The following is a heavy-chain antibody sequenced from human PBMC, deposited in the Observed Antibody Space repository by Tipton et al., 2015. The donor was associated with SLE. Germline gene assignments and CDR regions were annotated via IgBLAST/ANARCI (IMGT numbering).Heavy chain of an antibody. Sequence: TLSLTCTVSGGSISSYYWSWIRQPAGKGLEWIGYIYTSGSTNYNPSLKSRATISVDTSKNQFSLKLSSVTAADTAVYYCTRAHGITMIVNYWGQGTLVTVSS. D-gene: IGHD3-22*01. CDR2: IYTSGST. J-gene: IGHJ4*02. CDR1: GGSISSYY. CDR3: TRAHGITMIVNY. V-gene: IGHV4-4*09.